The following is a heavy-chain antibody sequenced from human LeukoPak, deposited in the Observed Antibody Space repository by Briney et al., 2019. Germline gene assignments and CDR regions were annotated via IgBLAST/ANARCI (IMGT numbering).Heavy chain of an antibody. Sequence: SETLSLTCTVSGGSISSGDYYWRWIRQPPGKGLEWIEYIYYSGSTYYNPSLKSRVTISVDTSKNQFSLKLSSVTAADTAVYYCARGPQDYWGQGTLVTVSS. CDR1: GGSISSGDYY. CDR3: ARGPQDY. CDR2: IYYSGST. V-gene: IGHV4-30-4*01. J-gene: IGHJ4*02.